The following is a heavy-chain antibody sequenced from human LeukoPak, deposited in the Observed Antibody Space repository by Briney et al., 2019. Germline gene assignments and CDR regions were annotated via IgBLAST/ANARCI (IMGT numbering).Heavy chain of an antibody. D-gene: IGHD3-16*01. Sequence: GGSLRLSCAASTVTFSTYDINWVRQAPGKGLEWISYIRGSGDTIYYAGSVRGRFTMSRDNARNSVYLQMNSLRAGDTAVYYCARDLVSGAYTFDFWGRGTMVTVSS. CDR3: ARDLVSGAYTFDF. V-gene: IGHV3-48*03. J-gene: IGHJ3*01. CDR2: IRGSGDTI. CDR1: TVTFSTYD.